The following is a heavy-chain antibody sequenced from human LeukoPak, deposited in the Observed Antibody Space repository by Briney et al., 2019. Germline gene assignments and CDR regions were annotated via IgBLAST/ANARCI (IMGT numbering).Heavy chain of an antibody. J-gene: IGHJ3*02. CDR1: GFTFSSYG. D-gene: IGHD3-22*01. Sequence: QAGGSLRLSCAASGFTFSSYGMHWVRPAPGKGLEWVAVISYDGSNKYYADSVKGRFTISRDNSKNTLFLQMNSLRAEDTAVYYCAKSYYDSAIDDAFDIWGQGTMVTVSS. CDR3: AKSYYDSAIDDAFDI. V-gene: IGHV3-30*18. CDR2: ISYDGSNK.